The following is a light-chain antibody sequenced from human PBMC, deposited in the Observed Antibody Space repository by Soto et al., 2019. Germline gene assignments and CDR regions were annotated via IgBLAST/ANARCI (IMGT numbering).Light chain of an antibody. V-gene: IGKV1-5*03. CDR2: KAS. Sequence: DIQMTQSPSTLSASVGDRVTITCRASPSISSWLAWYPQKPGKAPKLLIYKASSLESGVPSRFSGSGSGTEFTLTISSLQPDDFATDYCQQYNSYWTFGQGTKVEIK. J-gene: IGKJ1*01. CDR1: PSISSW. CDR3: QQYNSYWT.